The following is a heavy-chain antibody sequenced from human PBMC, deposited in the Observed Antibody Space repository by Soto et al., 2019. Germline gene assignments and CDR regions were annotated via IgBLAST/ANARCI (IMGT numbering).Heavy chain of an antibody. CDR1: GYNFRHYY. D-gene: IGHD6-25*01. Sequence: GESLKISCQASGYNFRHYYIAWVRQKPGRGLEWVGLIYPGDSDVRYSPSVRGQVTISVDRSIDTAYLQWNSLRASDSGTYYCAKQRKVMTAVGQMSFDAWGQGTLVTVSS. CDR3: AKQRKVMTAVGQMSFDA. J-gene: IGHJ4*02. CDR2: IYPGDSDV. V-gene: IGHV5-51*01.